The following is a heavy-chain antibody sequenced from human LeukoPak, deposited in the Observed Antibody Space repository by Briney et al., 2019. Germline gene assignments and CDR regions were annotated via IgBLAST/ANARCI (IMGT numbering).Heavy chain of an antibody. Sequence: ASVTVSCKASGYTFTSYDINWVRQATGQGREWMGWMNPNSGNTDYAQKFQGRVTMTRNTSISTAYMELSSLRSEDTAVYYCARGLKAPVLRYFDWLPTKRSHNWFDPWGQGTLVTVSS. V-gene: IGHV1-8*01. D-gene: IGHD3-9*01. J-gene: IGHJ5*02. CDR2: MNPNSGNT. CDR3: ARGLKAPVLRYFDWLPTKRSHNWFDP. CDR1: GYTFTSYD.